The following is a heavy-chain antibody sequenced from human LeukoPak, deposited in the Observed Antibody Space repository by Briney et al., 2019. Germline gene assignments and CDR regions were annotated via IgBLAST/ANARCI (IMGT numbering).Heavy chain of an antibody. V-gene: IGHV4-59*08. Sequence: SETLSLTCTVSGGSISSYYWSWIRQPPGKGLEWIGYIYYSGSTNYNPSLKSRVTISVDTSKNQFSLRLSSVTAADTAMYYCARRGGSGEYDYWGQGTLVTVSS. CDR3: ARRGGSGEYDY. CDR2: IYYSGST. D-gene: IGHD3-10*01. CDR1: GGSISSYY. J-gene: IGHJ4*02.